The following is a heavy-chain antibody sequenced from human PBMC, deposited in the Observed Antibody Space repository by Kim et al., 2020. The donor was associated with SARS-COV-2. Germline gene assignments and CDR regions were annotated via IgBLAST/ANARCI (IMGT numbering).Heavy chain of an antibody. CDR2: IYYSGST. CDR1: GGSISSYY. Sequence: SETLSLTCTVSGGSISSYYWSWIRQPPGKGLEWIGYIYYSGSTNYNPSLKSRVTISVDTSKNQFSLKLSSVTAADTAVYYCAGTRSGVPAAMREELADYWGQGTLVTVSS. CDR3: AGTRSGVPAAMREELADY. V-gene: IGHV4-59*01. J-gene: IGHJ4*02. D-gene: IGHD2-2*01.